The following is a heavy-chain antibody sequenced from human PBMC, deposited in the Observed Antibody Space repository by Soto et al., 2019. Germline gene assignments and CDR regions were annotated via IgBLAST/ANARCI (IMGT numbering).Heavy chain of an antibody. CDR2: ITPIFGTA. D-gene: IGHD3-3*01. Sequence: GASVKVSCKASGGTFSSYAISWVRQAPGQGLEWMGGITPIFGTANYAQKFQGRVTITADESTSTAYMELSSLRSEDTAVYYCARWRGRTIFAALDVWGQGTTVTVS. J-gene: IGHJ6*02. CDR3: ARWRGRTIFAALDV. CDR1: GGTFSSYA. V-gene: IGHV1-69*13.